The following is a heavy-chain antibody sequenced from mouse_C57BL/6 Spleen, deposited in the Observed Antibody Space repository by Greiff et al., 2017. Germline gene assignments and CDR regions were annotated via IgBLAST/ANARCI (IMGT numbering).Heavy chain of an antibody. V-gene: IGHV1-81*01. CDR3: ARGGPIYYDYGEYAMDY. J-gene: IGHJ4*01. CDR2: IYPRSGNT. Sequence: VQLQQSGAELARPGASVKLSCKASGYTFTSYGISWVKQRTGQGLEWIGEIYPRSGNTYYNEKFKGKATLTADKSSSTAYMELRSLTSEDSAVYFCARGGPIYYDYGEYAMDYWGQGTSVTVSS. D-gene: IGHD2-4*01. CDR1: GYTFTSYG.